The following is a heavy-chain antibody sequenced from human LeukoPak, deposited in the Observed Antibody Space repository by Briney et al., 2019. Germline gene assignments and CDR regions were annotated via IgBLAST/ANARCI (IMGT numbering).Heavy chain of an antibody. CDR1: GFTFSSYA. CDR2: ISGSGGST. D-gene: IGHD3-10*01. J-gene: IGHJ6*02. Sequence: GGSLRLSCAASGFTFSSYAISWVRQAPGKGLEWVSAISGSGGSTYYADSVKGRFTISRDNSKNTLYLQMNSLRAEDTAVYYCAKVGFSPRGEYYYYYYGMDVWGQGTTVTVSS. CDR3: AKVGFSPRGEYYYYYYGMDV. V-gene: IGHV3-23*01.